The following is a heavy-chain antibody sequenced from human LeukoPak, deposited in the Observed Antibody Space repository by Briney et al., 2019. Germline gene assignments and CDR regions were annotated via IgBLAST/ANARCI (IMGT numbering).Heavy chain of an antibody. Sequence: SLTLSCAASGFTFSSYAMHWVRQAPGKGLEWVAVISYDGSNKYYADSVKGRFTISRDNSKNTLYLQMNSLRSEDTAVYYCARGGMAEDYFDYWGQGTLVAVSS. CDR1: GFTFSSYA. V-gene: IGHV3-30-3*01. CDR3: ARGGMAEDYFDY. CDR2: ISYDGSNK. J-gene: IGHJ4*02. D-gene: IGHD5-24*01.